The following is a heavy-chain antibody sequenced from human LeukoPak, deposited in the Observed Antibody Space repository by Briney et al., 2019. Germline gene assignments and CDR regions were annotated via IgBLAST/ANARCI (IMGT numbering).Heavy chain of an antibody. CDR1: GFTFSSYA. CDR3: AKDDVVGATTANCFDY. J-gene: IGHJ4*02. CDR2: ISGSGGST. D-gene: IGHD1-26*01. Sequence: PGGSLRLSCAASGFTFSSYAMSWVRQAPGKGLEWVSAISGSGGSTYYADSVKGRFTISRDNSKNTLYLQMNSLRAEDTAVYYCAKDDVVGATTANCFDYWGQGTLVTVSS. V-gene: IGHV3-23*01.